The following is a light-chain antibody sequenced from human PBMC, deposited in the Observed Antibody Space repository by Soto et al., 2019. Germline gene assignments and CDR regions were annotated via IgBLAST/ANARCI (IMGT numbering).Light chain of an antibody. Sequence: IVLTQSPGTLSLSPGERATLTCRASQSATSSYLAWYQQKPGQAPRLLMYGASSRATGIPDRFSGSGSGTDFTLTISRLEPEDFAVYYCHQYGSSPLTFGPGTKVDIK. CDR3: HQYGSSPLT. CDR2: GAS. J-gene: IGKJ3*01. V-gene: IGKV3-20*01. CDR1: QSATSSY.